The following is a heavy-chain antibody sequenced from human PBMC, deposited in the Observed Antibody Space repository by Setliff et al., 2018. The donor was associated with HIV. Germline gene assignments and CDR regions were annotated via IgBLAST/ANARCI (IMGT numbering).Heavy chain of an antibody. CDR1: GGSISTSNW. CDR2: IYDVGVT. J-gene: IGHJ5*02. V-gene: IGHV4-28*06. CDR3: AKRRGSGTLYDAFDP. Sequence: SETLSLTCTVSGGSISTSNWWGWIRQTPGKGLEWIGYIYDVGVTNYNPSLKNRVTISLDASQTRCSLTLASVTATDTAVYFCAKRRGSGTLYDAFDPWGQGILVTVSS. D-gene: IGHD3-10*01.